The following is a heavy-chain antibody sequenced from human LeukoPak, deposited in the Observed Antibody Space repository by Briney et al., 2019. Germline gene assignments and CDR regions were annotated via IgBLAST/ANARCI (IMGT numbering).Heavy chain of an antibody. Sequence: GGSLRLSCAASGFTFSSYSMNWVRQAPGKGLEWVSYISSSSGTIYYADSVKGRFTISRDNAKNSLYLQMNSLRAEDTAVYYCARDSIAAIIWGQGTLVTVSS. CDR3: ARDSIAAII. V-gene: IGHV3-48*01. J-gene: IGHJ4*02. CDR2: ISSSSGTI. CDR1: GFTFSSYS. D-gene: IGHD6-13*01.